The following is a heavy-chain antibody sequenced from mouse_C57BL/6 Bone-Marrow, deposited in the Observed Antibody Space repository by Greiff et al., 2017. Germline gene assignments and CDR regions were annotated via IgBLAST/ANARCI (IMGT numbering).Heavy chain of an antibody. D-gene: IGHD4-1*01. V-gene: IGHV1-69*01. Sequence: QVQLQQPGAELVMPGASVKLSCKASGYTFTSYWMHWVKQRPGQGLEWIGEIDPSDSYTNYNQKFKGKSTLTVDKSSSTAYMQLSSLTSEDSAVYYCARERLTGDFDYWGQGTTLTVSS. CDR2: IDPSDSYT. CDR1: GYTFTSYW. CDR3: ARERLTGDFDY. J-gene: IGHJ2*01.